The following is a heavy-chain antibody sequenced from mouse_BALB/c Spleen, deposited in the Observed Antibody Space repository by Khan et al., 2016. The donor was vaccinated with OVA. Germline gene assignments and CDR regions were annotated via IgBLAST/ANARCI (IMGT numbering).Heavy chain of an antibody. CDR3: ARCGTTVVGHFDY. CDR2: IWGDGST. CDR1: GFSLTGYG. J-gene: IGHJ2*01. Sequence: QVQLKESGPGLVAPSQSLSITCTVSGFSLTGYGVNWVRQPPGKGLEWLGMIWGDGSTDYNSALKSRLSISKDNSKSQVFLKMNSLQTDHTARYYCARCGTTVVGHFDYWGQGTTLTVSS. V-gene: IGHV2-6-7*01. D-gene: IGHD1-1*01.